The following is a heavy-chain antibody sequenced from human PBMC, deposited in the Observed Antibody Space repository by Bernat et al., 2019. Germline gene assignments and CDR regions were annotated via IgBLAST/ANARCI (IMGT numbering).Heavy chain of an antibody. J-gene: IGHJ5*02. Sequence: QVQLVQSGAEVKKPGASVKVSCKASGYSLSDNYMHWVRQAPGQGPEWMGRINPNSGGANYAQKFQGRVTMTRDTSINTAYMELRSLRSDDTAVYYCARDGSGWYNWFDPWGQGTLVTVSS. D-gene: IGHD6-19*01. CDR3: ARDGSGWYNWFDP. V-gene: IGHV1-2*06. CDR2: INPNSGGA. CDR1: GYSLSDNY.